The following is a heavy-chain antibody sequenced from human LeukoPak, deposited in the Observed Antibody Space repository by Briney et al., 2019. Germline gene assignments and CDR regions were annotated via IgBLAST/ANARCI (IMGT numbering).Heavy chain of an antibody. CDR1: GFTFSSYE. CDR2: ISSSGSTI. D-gene: IGHD2-15*01. J-gene: IGHJ4*02. Sequence: GGSLRLSCAASGFTFSSYEMNWVRQAPGKGLEWVSYISSSGSTIYYADSVKGRFTISRDNAKNSLYLRMNSLRAEDTAVYYCARSPYCSGGSCSLDYWGQGTLVTVSS. CDR3: ARSPYCSGGSCSLDY. V-gene: IGHV3-48*03.